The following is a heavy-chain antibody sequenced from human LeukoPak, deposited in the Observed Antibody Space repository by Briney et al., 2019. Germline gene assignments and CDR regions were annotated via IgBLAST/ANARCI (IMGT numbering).Heavy chain of an antibody. CDR3: ARLPNSFGDAFDF. CDR1: GFTFSSYE. V-gene: IGHV3-48*03. D-gene: IGHD3-16*01. J-gene: IGHJ3*01. Sequence: GGSLRLSCAASGFTFSSYEMNWVRQAPGKWLEWVSYISSSGSTIYYADSVKGRFTISRDNAKNSLYLQMNSLRAEDTAVYYCARLPNSFGDAFDFWGQGTMVTVSS. CDR2: ISSSGSTI.